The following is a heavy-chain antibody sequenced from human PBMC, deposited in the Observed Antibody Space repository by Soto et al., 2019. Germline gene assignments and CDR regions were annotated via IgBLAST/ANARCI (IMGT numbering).Heavy chain of an antibody. J-gene: IGHJ4*02. V-gene: IGHV3-74*01. CDR2: INSDGTTT. CDR1: GFTFSSYW. CDR3: AREVAVYCTTTSCLRPFDY. Sequence: PGGSLRLSCAASGFTFSSYWMHWVRQTPGKGLVWVSRINSDGTTTSYADSVKGRFTISRDTAKNTLHLQMNSLRVEDTAVYYCAREVAVYCTTTSCLRPFDYWGQGTLVTVSS. D-gene: IGHD2-2*01.